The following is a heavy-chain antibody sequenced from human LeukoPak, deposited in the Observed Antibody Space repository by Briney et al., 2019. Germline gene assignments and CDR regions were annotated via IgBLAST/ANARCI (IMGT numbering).Heavy chain of an antibody. CDR1: GFTVSSNY. Sequence: GGSLRLCCAASGFTVSSNYMSWVRQAPGKGLEWVSVIYSGGSTYYADSVKGRFTISRHNSKNTLYLQMNSLRAEGTAVYYCALGGWFGELWDGMDVWGKGTTVTVSS. J-gene: IGHJ6*04. V-gene: IGHV3-53*01. CDR2: IYSGGST. D-gene: IGHD3-10*01. CDR3: ALGGWFGELWDGMDV.